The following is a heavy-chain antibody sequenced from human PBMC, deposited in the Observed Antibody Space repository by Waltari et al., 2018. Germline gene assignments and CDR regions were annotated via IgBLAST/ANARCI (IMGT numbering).Heavy chain of an antibody. CDR1: GDEFSNYY. CDR3: ARSLGIAVAGTWSNWFDP. V-gene: IGHV1-46*01. D-gene: IGHD6-19*01. CDR2: IDHSAAKI. J-gene: IGHJ5*02. Sequence: QAQLVQSAAEVKKPGASMRLSCKASGDEFSNYYMHWVRQAPGQGLEWLGGIDHSAAKISYAQKFQGRVHLTRNTSISTAYMELSSLRSEDTAVYYCARSLGIAVAGTWSNWFDPWGQGTLVTVSS.